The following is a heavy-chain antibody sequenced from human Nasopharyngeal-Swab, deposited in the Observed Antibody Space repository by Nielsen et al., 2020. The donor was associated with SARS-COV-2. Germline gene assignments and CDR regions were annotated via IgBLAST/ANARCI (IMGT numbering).Heavy chain of an antibody. CDR2: ISGSGDTT. CDR3: ARSYSGSYYGAFDY. D-gene: IGHD1-26*01. J-gene: IGHJ4*02. CDR1: EFTFSSYA. V-gene: IGHV3-23*01. Sequence: GRSLRLSCAASEFTFSSYAMSWVRQAPGKGLDWVSIISGSGDTTYYADSVKGRFTISRDNSKNTLYLQMNSLRAEDTAVYYCARSYSGSYYGAFDYWGQGTLVTVSS.